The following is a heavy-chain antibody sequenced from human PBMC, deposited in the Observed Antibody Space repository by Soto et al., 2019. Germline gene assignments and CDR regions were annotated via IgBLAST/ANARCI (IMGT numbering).Heavy chain of an antibody. V-gene: IGHV1-69*12. J-gene: IGHJ3*02. D-gene: IGHD2-2*01. CDR3: ARDLVLVPAISDAFDI. CDR1: GGTFSSYA. Sequence: QVQLVQSGAEVKKPGSSVKVSCKASGGTFSSYAISWVRQAPGQGLEWMGGTIPIFGTANYPHKFQGRVTITADEXTXNAYMELSSLRSEDTAVYYCARDLVLVPAISDAFDIWGQGRMVTVSS. CDR2: TIPIFGTA.